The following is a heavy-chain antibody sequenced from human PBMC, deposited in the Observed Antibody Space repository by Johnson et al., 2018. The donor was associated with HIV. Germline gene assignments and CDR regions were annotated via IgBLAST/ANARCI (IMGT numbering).Heavy chain of an antibody. V-gene: IGHV3-30-3*01. CDR1: GFTFSTYT. D-gene: IGHD4-17*01. CDR2: ISFDENNK. J-gene: IGHJ3*02. Sequence: QVQLVVSGGDVVQPGRSLRLSCAASGFTFSTYTMHWVRQAPGKGLEWVAVISFDENNKVYADSVKGRFTISRDNSKNTLFLHMNSLRTEDTAVYYCATVSPTVTTNAFDIWGQGTMVTVSS. CDR3: ATVSPTVTTNAFDI.